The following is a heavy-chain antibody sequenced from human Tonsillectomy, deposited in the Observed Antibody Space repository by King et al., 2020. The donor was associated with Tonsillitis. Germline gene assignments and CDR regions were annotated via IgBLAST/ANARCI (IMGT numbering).Heavy chain of an antibody. CDR3: ARLPPYGSGSYYNPFDY. D-gene: IGHD3-10*01. Sequence: QLVQSGAEVKKPGESLKISCKGSGYSFSNYWIGWVLQMPGKGLEWMGIIYPDDSDTKYSPSFQGQVTISADKSTSTAYLQWSSLKASDSAMYYCARLPPYGSGSYYNPFDYWGQGTLVTVSS. CDR2: IYPDDSDT. CDR1: GYSFSNYW. J-gene: IGHJ4*02. V-gene: IGHV5-51*01.